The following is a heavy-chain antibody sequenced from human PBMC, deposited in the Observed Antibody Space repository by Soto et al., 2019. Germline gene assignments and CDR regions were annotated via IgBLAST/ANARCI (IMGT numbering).Heavy chain of an antibody. D-gene: IGHD3-22*01. CDR2: IYTSGST. J-gene: IGHJ6*02. Sequence: SETLSLTCTVSGGSISSYYWSWIRQPAGKGLEWIGRIYTSGSTNYNPSLKGRVTMSVDTSKNQFSLKLSSVTAADTAVYYCARDPMYYYDSSGYYSDYYYYGMDVWGQGTTVTVSS. CDR3: ARDPMYYYDSSGYYSDYYYYGMDV. CDR1: GGSISSYY. V-gene: IGHV4-4*07.